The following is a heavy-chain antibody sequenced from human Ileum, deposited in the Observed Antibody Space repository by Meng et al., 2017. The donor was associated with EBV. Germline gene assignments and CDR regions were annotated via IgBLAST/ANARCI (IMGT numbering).Heavy chain of an antibody. D-gene: IGHD3-16*01. Sequence: QVALQVSGPRRGKPSGSPSLIFAVSAGSINTGYCRRCVRQSPGEVMEWIGDNHHSGITNYNATLRSRVDMSIDKFINQVSINQRSATATYTAAYDCARGGNYHWGYWGQGSLVTVFS. CDR1: AGSINTGYC. CDR3: ARGGNYHWGY. J-gene: IGHJ4*02. V-gene: IGHV4-4*02. CDR2: NHHSGIT.